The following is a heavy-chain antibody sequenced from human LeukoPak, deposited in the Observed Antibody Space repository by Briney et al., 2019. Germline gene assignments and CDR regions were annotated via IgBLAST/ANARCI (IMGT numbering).Heavy chain of an antibody. J-gene: IGHJ4*02. CDR1: GGSISSYY. CDR3: ARGINDFWSGYYLDY. CDR2: IYTSGST. V-gene: IGHV4-4*09. D-gene: IGHD3-3*01. Sequence: SETLSLTCTVSGGSISSYYWSWIRQPPGKGLEWIGYIYTSGSTNYNPSLKSRVTISVDTSKNQFSLKLSSMTAADTAVYYCARGINDFWSGYYLDYWGQGTLVTVSS.